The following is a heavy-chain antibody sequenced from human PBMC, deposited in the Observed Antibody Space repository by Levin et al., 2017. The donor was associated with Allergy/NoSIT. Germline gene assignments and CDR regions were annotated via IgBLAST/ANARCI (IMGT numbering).Heavy chain of an antibody. D-gene: IGHD1-1*01. CDR3: TLGGNDVWWFDP. CDR2: IIVTFGTA. CDR1: GGIFSNYA. Sequence: SVKVSCKASGGIFSNYAVTWVRQAPGQGLEWMGGIIVTFGTANYAEKFQGRLTISADESTTTAYMELRSLTSEDTAVYYCTLGGNDVWWFDPWGQGTLVTVSS. J-gene: IGHJ5*02. V-gene: IGHV1-69*13.